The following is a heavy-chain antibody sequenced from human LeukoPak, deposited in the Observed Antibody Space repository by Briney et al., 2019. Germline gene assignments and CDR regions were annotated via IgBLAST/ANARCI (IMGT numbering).Heavy chain of an antibody. J-gene: IGHJ5*02. V-gene: IGHV4-34*01. CDR2: INHSGST. CDR3: ARVVDIVATSGIWFDP. Sequence: SETLSLTCAVYGGSFSGYYWSWIRQPPGKGLEWIGEINHSGSTNYNPSLKSRVTISVDTSKNQFSLKLSSVTAADTAVYYCARVVDIVATSGIWFDPWGQGTLVTVSS. D-gene: IGHD5-12*01. CDR1: GGSFSGYY.